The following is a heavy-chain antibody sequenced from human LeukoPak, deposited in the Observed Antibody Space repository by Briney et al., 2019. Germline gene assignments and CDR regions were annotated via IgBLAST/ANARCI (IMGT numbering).Heavy chain of an antibody. CDR2: IYYSGST. D-gene: IGHD1-26*01. J-gene: IGHJ4*02. Sequence: SETLSLTCTVSGDSISSSSYYWVWIRQPPGKGLEWIGSIYYSGSTYYNPSLKSRVTISVDTSKNQFSLKLSSVTAADTAVYYCARHPSPVGPQGSDYWGQGTLVTVSS. CDR1: GDSISSSSYY. V-gene: IGHV4-39*01. CDR3: ARHPSPVGPQGSDY.